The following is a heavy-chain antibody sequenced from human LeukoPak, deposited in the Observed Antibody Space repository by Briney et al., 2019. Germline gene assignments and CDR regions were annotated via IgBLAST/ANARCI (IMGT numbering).Heavy chain of an antibody. CDR3: ATKPGPRTSDY. D-gene: IGHD1-14*01. CDR1: GGSFSGYY. V-gene: IGHV4-34*01. CDR2: INHSGST. Sequence: SETLSLTCAVYGGSFSGYYSSWIRQPPGKGLEWIGEINHSGSTNYNPSLKSRVTISVDTSKNQFSLKLSSVTAADTAVYYCATKPGPRTSDYWGQGTLVTVSS. J-gene: IGHJ4*02.